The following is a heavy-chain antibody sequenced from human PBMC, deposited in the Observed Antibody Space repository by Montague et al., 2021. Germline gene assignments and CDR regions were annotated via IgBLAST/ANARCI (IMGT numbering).Heavy chain of an antibody. J-gene: IGHJ6*02. CDR2: ISCNSGSI. V-gene: IGHV3-9*01. Sequence: SLRLSCAASGFTFEDYAMHWVRQAPGKGLEWVSGISCNSGSIGYADSVKGRFTNSRDNAKNSLYLQMNSLRAEDKALYYCARVRERRYYYYGMDVWGQGTTVTVSS. D-gene: IGHD1-1*01. CDR1: GFTFEDYA. CDR3: ARVRERRYYYYGMDV.